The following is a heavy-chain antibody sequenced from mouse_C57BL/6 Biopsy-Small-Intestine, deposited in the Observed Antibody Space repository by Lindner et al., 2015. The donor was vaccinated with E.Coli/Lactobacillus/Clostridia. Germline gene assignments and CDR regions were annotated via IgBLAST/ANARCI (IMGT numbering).Heavy chain of an antibody. CDR1: GYTISGSW. D-gene: IGHD2-12*01. V-gene: IGHV1-9*01. CDR2: ILPGSGST. Sequence: VQLQESGAEVMKPGASVKLSCKATGYTISGSWIEWVKERPGHGLEWIGGILPGSGSTNYNEKFKDKATFTADASSNTAYMQLSSLTTEDSAIYYCARFPYYSDPYAMDYWGQGTSVTVSS. J-gene: IGHJ4*01. CDR3: ARFPYYSDPYAMDY.